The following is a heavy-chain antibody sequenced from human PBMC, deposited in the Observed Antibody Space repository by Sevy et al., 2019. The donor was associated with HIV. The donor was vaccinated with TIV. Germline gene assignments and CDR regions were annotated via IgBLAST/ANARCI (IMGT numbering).Heavy chain of an antibody. J-gene: IGHJ4*02. Sequence: GGSLRLSCAASGFTFSSYAMSWVRQAPGKGLEWVSAISGSGGSTYYADSVKGRFTISRDNSKKTLYLQMNSLRAEDTAVYYCAKDPSYYDFWSGYHNWGQGTLVTVSS. CDR2: ISGSGGST. CDR3: AKDPSYYDFWSGYHN. CDR1: GFTFSSYA. D-gene: IGHD3-3*01. V-gene: IGHV3-23*01.